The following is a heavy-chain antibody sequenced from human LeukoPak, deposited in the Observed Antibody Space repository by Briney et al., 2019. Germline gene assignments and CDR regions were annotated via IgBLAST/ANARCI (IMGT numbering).Heavy chain of an antibody. Sequence: QSSETLSLTCTVPGGSISSYYWSWIRQPPGKGLEWIGYIYYSGSTNYNPSLKSRVTISVDTSKNQFSLKLSSVTAADTAVHYCARSWGSSWYGTTFGYWGQGTLVTVSS. D-gene: IGHD6-13*01. CDR3: ARSWGSSWYGTTFGY. CDR2: IYYSGST. CDR1: GGSISSYY. V-gene: IGHV4-59*08. J-gene: IGHJ4*02.